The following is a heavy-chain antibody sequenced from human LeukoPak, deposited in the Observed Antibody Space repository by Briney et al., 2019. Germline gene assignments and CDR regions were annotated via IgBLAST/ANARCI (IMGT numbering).Heavy chain of an antibody. CDR3: ARDAPTRDYFDY. CDR1: GGSISSSSYY. D-gene: IGHD5-12*01. CDR2: IYYSGST. Sequence: TSETLSLTCTVSGGSISSSSYYWGWIRQPPGKGLEWIGSIYYSGSTYYNPSLKSRVTISVDTSKNQFSLKLSSVTAADTAVYYCARDAPTRDYFDYWGQGTLVTVSS. V-gene: IGHV4-39*02. J-gene: IGHJ4*02.